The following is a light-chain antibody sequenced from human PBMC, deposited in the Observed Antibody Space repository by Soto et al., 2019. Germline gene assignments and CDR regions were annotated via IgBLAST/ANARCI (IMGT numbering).Light chain of an antibody. J-gene: IGLJ7*01. CDR2: GVT. CDR3: AAWDDSLNGVI. V-gene: IGLV2-14*01. Sequence: QSALTQPASVSGSPGQSITISCTGTNSDIGGYNYVSWYRHHPGKAPKLMIYGVTNRPSGVPDRFSGSKSGTSASLAISGLQSGDEADYYCAAWDDSLNGVIFGGGTQLTVL. CDR1: NSDIGGYNY.